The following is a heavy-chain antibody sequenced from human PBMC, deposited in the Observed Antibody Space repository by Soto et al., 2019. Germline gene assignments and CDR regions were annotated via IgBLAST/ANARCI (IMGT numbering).Heavy chain of an antibody. CDR1: GDSVSSNSAA. V-gene: IGHV6-1*01. CDR3: ARGVQRYGSGSYYMYYFDY. Sequence: QVQLQQSGPGLVKPSQTLSLTCAISGDSVSSNSAAWNWIRQSPSRGLEWLGRTYYRSKWYNDXAVXXXSRITIKPDTXXNXFXXQLNSVTPEDTAVYYCARGVQRYGSGSYYMYYFDYWGQGTLVTVSS. D-gene: IGHD3-10*01. J-gene: IGHJ4*02. CDR2: TYYRSKWYN.